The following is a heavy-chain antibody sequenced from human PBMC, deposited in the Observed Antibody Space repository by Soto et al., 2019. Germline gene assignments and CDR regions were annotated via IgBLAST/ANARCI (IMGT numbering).Heavy chain of an antibody. D-gene: IGHD6-19*01. J-gene: IGHJ6*02. CDR3: AKDRSENFWVYYYAMDV. V-gene: IGHV3-23*01. Sequence: WSLRLSCEASGFNFGAYAMSWVRQAPGKXLEWVSGISGSSSGTYYTDSVKGRFTISRDNSKNTVYLQMNSLRGEDTAVYYCAKDRSENFWVYYYAMDVWGQGTAVTVSS. CDR1: GFNFGAYA. CDR2: ISGSSSGT.